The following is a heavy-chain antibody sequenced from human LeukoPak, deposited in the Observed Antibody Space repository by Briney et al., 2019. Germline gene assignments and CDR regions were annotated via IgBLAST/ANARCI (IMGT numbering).Heavy chain of an antibody. CDR2: FSGSGGST. J-gene: IGHJ4*02. CDR1: GFTFVNYA. V-gene: IGHV3-23*01. Sequence: GGSLRLSCAASGFTFVNYAMSWVRQAPGKGLGWVSAFSGSGGSTYYTDSVKGRFTISRDNSKSTLYLQMNSLRAEDTAVYYCARVDYYGSGSYYREGSLDYWGQGTLVTVSS. D-gene: IGHD3-10*01. CDR3: ARVDYYGSGSYYREGSLDY.